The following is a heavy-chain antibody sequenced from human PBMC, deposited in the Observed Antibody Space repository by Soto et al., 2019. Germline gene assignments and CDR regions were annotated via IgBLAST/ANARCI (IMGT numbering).Heavy chain of an antibody. J-gene: IGHJ4*02. V-gene: IGHV4-34*01. CDR1: GGSFSGYY. CDR3: ARGRARNFDY. CDR2: INHSGST. Sequence: QVQLQQWGAGLLKPSETLSLTCAVYGGSFSGYYWSWIRQPPGKGLEWIGEINHSGSTNYNPSLKSRVTISVDTSKNQFSLKLSSVSAADTAVYDCARGRARNFDYWGQGTLVTVSS. D-gene: IGHD1-26*01.